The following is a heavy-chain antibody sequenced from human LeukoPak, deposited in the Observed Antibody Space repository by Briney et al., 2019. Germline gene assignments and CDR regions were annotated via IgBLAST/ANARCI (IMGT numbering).Heavy chain of an antibody. V-gene: IGHV4-34*01. CDR2: INHSGST. Sequence: SETLSLTCAVYGGSFSGYYWSWIRQPPGKGLEWIGEINHSGSTNYNPSLKSRVTISVDTSKNQFSLKLSAVTAADTAVYYCARTSTLWWASSSGMDVWGQGTTVTVSS. D-gene: IGHD2-21*01. CDR3: ARTSTLWWASSSGMDV. CDR1: GGSFSGYY. J-gene: IGHJ6*02.